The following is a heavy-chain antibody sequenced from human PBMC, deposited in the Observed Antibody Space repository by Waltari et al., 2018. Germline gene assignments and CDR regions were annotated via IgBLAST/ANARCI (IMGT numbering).Heavy chain of an antibody. J-gene: IGHJ6*02. CDR2: IKSKTDGGTT. Sequence: EVQLVESGGGLVKPGGSLRLSCAASGFTFSNAWMNWVRQAPGKGLEWVGRIKSKTDGGTTDYAAPVKGRFTISRDDSKSTLYLQMNSLKTEDTAVYYCTTDGFWFGDPRYYYGMDVWGQGTTVTVSS. CDR1: GFTFSNAW. D-gene: IGHD3-10*01. V-gene: IGHV3-15*07. CDR3: TTDGFWFGDPRYYYGMDV.